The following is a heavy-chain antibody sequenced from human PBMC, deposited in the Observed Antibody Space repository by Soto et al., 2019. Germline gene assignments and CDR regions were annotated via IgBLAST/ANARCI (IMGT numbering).Heavy chain of an antibody. CDR2: IDPSDSYT. Sequence: GGALKNSCKGSWYSFTNYWNSWVRPIPRERLGGGGGIDPSDSYTNYSPSFQGHVTISADKSISTAYLQWSSLKASDTAMYYCASPYCSSTSCYQGHYYYYYGMDVWGQGTTVTVSS. V-gene: IGHV5-10-1*01. D-gene: IGHD2-2*01. CDR3: ASPYCSSTSCYQGHYYYYYGMDV. J-gene: IGHJ6*02. CDR1: WYSFTNYW.